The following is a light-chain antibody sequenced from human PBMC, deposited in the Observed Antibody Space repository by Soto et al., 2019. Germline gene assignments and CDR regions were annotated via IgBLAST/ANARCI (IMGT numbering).Light chain of an antibody. J-gene: IGKJ2*01. CDR1: QGITRD. Sequence: DIQMTQSPSSLSASVGDRVSITCRASQGITRDLAWYQQKPGKAPKRLIYAASSLQSGVPSRFNGSGSGTEFTLTISSLQPEDFATYYCLQHNSYPYTFGQGTRLEIK. V-gene: IGKV1-17*01. CDR2: AAS. CDR3: LQHNSYPYT.